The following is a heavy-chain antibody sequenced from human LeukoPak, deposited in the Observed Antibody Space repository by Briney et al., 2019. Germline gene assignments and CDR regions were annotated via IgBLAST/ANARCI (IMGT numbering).Heavy chain of an antibody. Sequence: ASVKVSCKASGYTFTGYYMHWVRQAPGQGLGWMGRINPNSGGTNYAQKFQGRVTMTRDTSISTAYMELSRLRSDDTAVYYCARDRYYYGSGSYYNRGNWFDPWGQGTLVTVSS. V-gene: IGHV1-2*06. J-gene: IGHJ5*02. CDR3: ARDRYYYGSGSYYNRGNWFDP. D-gene: IGHD3-10*01. CDR2: INPNSGGT. CDR1: GYTFTGYY.